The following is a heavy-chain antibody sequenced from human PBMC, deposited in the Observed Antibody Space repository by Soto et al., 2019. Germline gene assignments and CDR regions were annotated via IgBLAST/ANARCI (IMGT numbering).Heavy chain of an antibody. CDR2: IWHDGSNK. J-gene: IGHJ4*02. V-gene: IGHV3-33*06. D-gene: IGHD3-16*01. Sequence: QVQLVESGGGVVQPGRSLRLSCAASGFSFSTYGMHWVRQAPGKGLEWVAVIWHDGSNKYYADSVKGRFTISRDNSKNTLCLQMDSLGDEDTAVYYCAQAGPDGGRYFECWAQGTLVTVSS. CDR1: GFSFSTYG. CDR3: AQAGPDGGRYFEC.